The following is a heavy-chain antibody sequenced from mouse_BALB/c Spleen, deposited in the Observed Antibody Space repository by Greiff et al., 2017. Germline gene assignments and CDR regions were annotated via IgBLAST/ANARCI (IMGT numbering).Heavy chain of an antibody. D-gene: IGHD2-10*02. V-gene: IGHV7-3*02. J-gene: IGHJ3*01. CDR1: GFTFTDYY. CDR2: IRNKANGYTT. CDR3: ARDIKYGPFAY. Sequence: EVKLVESGGGLVQPGGSLRLSCATSGFTFTDYYMSWVRQPPGKALEWLGFIRNKANGYTTEYSASVKGRFTISRDNSQSILYLQMNTLRAEDSATYYCARDIKYGPFAYWGQGTLVTVSA.